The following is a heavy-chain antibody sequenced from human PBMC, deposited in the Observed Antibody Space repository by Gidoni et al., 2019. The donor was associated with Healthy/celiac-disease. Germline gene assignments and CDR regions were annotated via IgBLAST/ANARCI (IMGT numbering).Heavy chain of an antibody. D-gene: IGHD1-26*01. Sequence: EVQLVVSGGGLVKPGRSLGLSCTAAGFTIGDSAMSWFRQEPGKGLEWVGFIRSKADGGTTEYAASVKGRFTISRDDSKSIAYLQMNSLKTEDTAVYDCTGEWEHPRFYWGQGTLVTVSS. CDR1: GFTIGDSA. V-gene: IGHV3-49*05. CDR3: TGEWEHPRFY. J-gene: IGHJ4*02. CDR2: IRSKADGGTT.